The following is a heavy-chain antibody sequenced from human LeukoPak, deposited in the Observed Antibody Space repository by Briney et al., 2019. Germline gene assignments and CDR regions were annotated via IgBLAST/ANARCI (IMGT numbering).Heavy chain of an antibody. D-gene: IGHD3-3*01. CDR1: GFTFSSYN. CDR2: ISTSSSNI. J-gene: IGHJ4*02. Sequence: GGSLRLSCAASGFTFSSYNMNWVRQAPGKGLEWVSYISTSSSNIYYAGSVKGRFTVSRDNAKNSLYLQMDTLRAEDTAVYYCATAGLTVGNYELFDCWGQGTLVTVSS. CDR3: ATAGLTVGNYELFDC. V-gene: IGHV3-48*04.